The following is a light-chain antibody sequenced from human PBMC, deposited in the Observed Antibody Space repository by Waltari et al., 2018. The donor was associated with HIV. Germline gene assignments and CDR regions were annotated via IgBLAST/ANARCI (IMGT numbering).Light chain of an antibody. V-gene: IGLV2-14*01. CDR3: SSYTSSTTPVV. CDR2: EVS. J-gene: IGLJ2*01. Sequence: QSALTQPASVSGSPGQSITISCTGTSSDVGAYNYVSWYQQHPGKPPKLMIYEVSNRPSGVSNRFSGSKSGNTASLTISGLQAEDEADYYCSSYTSSTTPVVFGGGTKLTVL. CDR1: SSDVGAYNY.